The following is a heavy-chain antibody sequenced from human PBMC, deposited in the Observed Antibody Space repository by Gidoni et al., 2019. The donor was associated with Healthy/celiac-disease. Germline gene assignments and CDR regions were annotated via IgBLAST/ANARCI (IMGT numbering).Heavy chain of an antibody. J-gene: IGHJ2*01. Sequence: EVQLVESGGGLVQPGRSLRLSCAASGFTFDDYAMHWVRQAPGKGLEWVSGISWNSGSIGYADSVKGRFTISRDNAKNSLYLQMNSLRAEDTALYYCAKDISPIVVAWYFDLWGRGTLVTVSS. CDR2: ISWNSGSI. CDR1: GFTFDDYA. V-gene: IGHV3-9*01. CDR3: AKDISPIVVAWYFDL. D-gene: IGHD3-22*01.